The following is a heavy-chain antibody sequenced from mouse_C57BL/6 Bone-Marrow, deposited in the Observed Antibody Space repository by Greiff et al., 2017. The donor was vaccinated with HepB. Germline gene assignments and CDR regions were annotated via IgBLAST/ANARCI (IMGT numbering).Heavy chain of an antibody. CDR3: ARSPTLRGAMDY. Sequence: QVHVKQSGAELVRPGTSVKMSCKASGYTFTNYWIGWAKQRPGHGLEWIGDIYPGGGYTNYNEKFKGKATLTADKSSSTAYMQFSSLTSEDSAIYYCARSPTLRGAMDYWGQGTSVTVSS. CDR2: IYPGGGYT. V-gene: IGHV1-63*01. J-gene: IGHJ4*01. CDR1: GYTFTNYW. D-gene: IGHD2-10*01.